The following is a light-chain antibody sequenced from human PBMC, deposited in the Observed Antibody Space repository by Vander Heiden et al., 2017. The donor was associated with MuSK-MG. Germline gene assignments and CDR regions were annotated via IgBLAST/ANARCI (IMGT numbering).Light chain of an antibody. CDR2: GAS. V-gene: IGKV3-20*01. CDR1: QSVSSRY. J-gene: IGKJ1*01. CDR3: QQDGSSRT. Sequence: EIVLTQSPATLSLSLGERATLSCRASQSVSSRYLAWYQQKTGQAPRLLIYGASSRATGIPDRFSGSGSGTDFTLTISRLEPEDFAVYYCQQDGSSRTFGQGTKVEIK.